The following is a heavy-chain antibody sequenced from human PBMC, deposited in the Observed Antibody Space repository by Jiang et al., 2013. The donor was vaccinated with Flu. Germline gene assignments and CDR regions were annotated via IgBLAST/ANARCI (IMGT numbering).Heavy chain of an antibody. CDR3: ARRSGNWFDP. CDR1: GYSFTSYW. CDR2: IDPSDSYT. Sequence: GAEVKKPGESLKISCKGSGYSFTSYWIGWVRQMPGKGLEWMGRIDPSDSYTNYSPSFQGHVTISADKSISTAYLQWDSLTASDTAIYYCARRSGNWFDPWGQGTLVTVSS. D-gene: IGHD3-10*01. V-gene: IGHV5-10-1*01. J-gene: IGHJ5*02.